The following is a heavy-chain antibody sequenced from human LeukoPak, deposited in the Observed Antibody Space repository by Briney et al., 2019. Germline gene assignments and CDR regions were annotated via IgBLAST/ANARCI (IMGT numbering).Heavy chain of an antibody. Sequence: GGSLRLSCAASGFTFSNYGMHWVRQAPGKGLEWVAFIRYDGSNKYYADSVKGRFTISRDNSKNTLYLQMNSLRAEDTAVYYCARAGTLTGYYSGWFDPWGQGTLVTVSS. CDR1: GFTFSNYG. V-gene: IGHV3-30*02. CDR3: ARAGTLTGYYSGWFDP. CDR2: IRYDGSNK. D-gene: IGHD3-9*01. J-gene: IGHJ5*02.